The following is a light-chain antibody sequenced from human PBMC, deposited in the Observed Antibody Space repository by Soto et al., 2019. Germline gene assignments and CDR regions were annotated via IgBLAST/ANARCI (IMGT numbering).Light chain of an antibody. CDR3: QHYDISPPYT. V-gene: IGKV3-20*01. Sequence: IVLTQSPVTLSLSPGERATLSCRASRSFASSYLGWYQQKPGQAPRLLIYAASTRATGIPDRFSGSGSATDFTLTISRLEPEDSAVYYCQHYDISPPYTFGQGTKLEIK. CDR1: RSFASSY. CDR2: AAS. J-gene: IGKJ2*01.